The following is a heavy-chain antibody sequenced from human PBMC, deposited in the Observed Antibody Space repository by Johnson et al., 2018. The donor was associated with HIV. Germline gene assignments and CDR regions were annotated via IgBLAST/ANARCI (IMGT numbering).Heavy chain of an antibody. V-gene: IGHV3-30*18. D-gene: IGHD1-26*01. CDR3: AKGRMGAIGSYDV. CDR1: GFTFTNYG. Sequence: QVQLVESGGGVVQPGRSLRLSCAASGFTFTNYGMHWVRQAPGKGLQWVAVISYDGSTTYYADSVKGRFTISRDNSKNTLYQQMDSLRAEDTALYYCAKGRMGAIGSYDVWGQGTMVTVSS. CDR2: ISYDGSTT. J-gene: IGHJ3*01.